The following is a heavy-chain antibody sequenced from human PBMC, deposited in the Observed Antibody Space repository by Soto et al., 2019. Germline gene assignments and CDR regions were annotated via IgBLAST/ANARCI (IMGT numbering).Heavy chain of an antibody. CDR2: IKQDGSEK. V-gene: IGHV3-7*04. CDR3: ARFYYDSSGYLPSPYYYYYGMDV. Sequence: GGSLRLSCLASGFTFNNYWMSWVRQAPGKGLEWVANIKQDGSEKYYVDSVKGRFTISRDNAKNSLYLQMNSLRAEDTAVYYCARFYYDSSGYLPSPYYYYYGMDVWGQGTTVTVS. CDR1: GFTFNNYW. D-gene: IGHD3-22*01. J-gene: IGHJ6*02.